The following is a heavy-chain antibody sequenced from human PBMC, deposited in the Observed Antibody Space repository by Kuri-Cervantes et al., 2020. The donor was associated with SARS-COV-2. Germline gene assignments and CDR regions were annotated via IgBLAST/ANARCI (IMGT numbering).Heavy chain of an antibody. CDR2: FYYSGST. CDR3: AGTEILLGNWFDP. Sequence: SETLSLTCTVSGGSITSHYWSWIRQSPGKGLEWIGYFYYSGSTNYNPSLKSRVTISVDTSKNQFSLKLTSVTAADTAMYYCAGTEILLGNWFDPWGQGTLVTVSS. CDR1: GGSITSHY. V-gene: IGHV4-59*11. J-gene: IGHJ5*02. D-gene: IGHD7-27*01.